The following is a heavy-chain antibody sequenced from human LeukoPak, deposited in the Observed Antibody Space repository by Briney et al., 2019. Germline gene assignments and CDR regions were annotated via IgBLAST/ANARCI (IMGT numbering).Heavy chain of an antibody. CDR3: ARAPLQLGSYYYYMDV. CDR1: GGTFSSYA. V-gene: IGHV1-69*06. D-gene: IGHD5-18*01. CDR2: IIPIFGTA. J-gene: IGHJ6*03. Sequence: ASVKVSCKASGGTFSSYAISWVRQAPGQGLEWMGGIIPIFGTANYAQKFQGRVTITADKSTSTAYMELSSLRSEDTGVYYCARAPLQLGSYYYYMDVWGKGTTVTVSS.